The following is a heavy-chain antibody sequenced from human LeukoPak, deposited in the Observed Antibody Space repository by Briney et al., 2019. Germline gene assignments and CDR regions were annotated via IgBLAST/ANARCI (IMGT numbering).Heavy chain of an antibody. CDR3: AKAIGQWSFDL. D-gene: IGHD2-21*01. V-gene: IGHV3-30*18. Sequence: GGSLRLSCAASGFTFSSYGMHWVRQAPGKGLEWVAVISYDGSNKYYADSVKGRFTISRDNSKNTLYLQMNSLGVEDTAVYYCAKAIGQWSFDLWGRGALVIVSS. J-gene: IGHJ2*01. CDR2: ISYDGSNK. CDR1: GFTFSSYG.